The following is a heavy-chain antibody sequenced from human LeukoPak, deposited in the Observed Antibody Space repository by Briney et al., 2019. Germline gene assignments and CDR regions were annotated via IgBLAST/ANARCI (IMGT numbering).Heavy chain of an antibody. D-gene: IGHD2-15*01. CDR1: GYSFTSYW. CDR2: IYPADSDT. CDR3: ARSQGYCSGGSCLQGDWFDP. Sequence: GESLKISCKGSGYSFTSYWIGWVRQMPGKGLEWMGIIYPADSDTRYSPSFQGQVTISADKSISTTYLQWSSLKASDTAMYYCARSQGYCSGGSCLQGDWFDPWGRGTLVTVSS. J-gene: IGHJ5*02. V-gene: IGHV5-51*01.